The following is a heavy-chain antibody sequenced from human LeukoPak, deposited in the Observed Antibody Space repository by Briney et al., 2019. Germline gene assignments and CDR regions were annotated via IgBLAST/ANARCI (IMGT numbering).Heavy chain of an antibody. D-gene: IGHD2-15*01. Sequence: PSETLSLTCAVYAGSLSGYYWSWIRQPPGKGLEWIGEINHSGSTNYNPSLKSRVTISVDTSKNQFSLKLSSVTAADTAVYYCAREGVVGAYGHFDYWGQGTLVTVSS. CDR1: AGSLSGYY. CDR3: AREGVVGAYGHFDY. V-gene: IGHV4-34*01. J-gene: IGHJ4*02. CDR2: INHSGST.